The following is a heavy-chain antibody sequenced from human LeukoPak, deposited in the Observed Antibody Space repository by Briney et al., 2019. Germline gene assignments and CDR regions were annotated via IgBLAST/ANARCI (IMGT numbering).Heavy chain of an antibody. CDR3: ARGRAPMVAEPIDY. Sequence: SETLSLTCTVSGGSISSYYWCWIRQPPGKGLEWIGYIYYSGSTNYNPSLKSRVTISVDTSKNQFSLKLSSVTAADTAVYYCARGRAPMVAEPIDYWGQGTLVTVSS. J-gene: IGHJ4*02. D-gene: IGHD1-14*01. CDR2: IYYSGST. CDR1: GGSISSYY. V-gene: IGHV4-59*01.